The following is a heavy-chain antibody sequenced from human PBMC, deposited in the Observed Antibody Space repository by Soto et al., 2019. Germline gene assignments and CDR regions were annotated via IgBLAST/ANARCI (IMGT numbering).Heavy chain of an antibody. Sequence: ASVKVSCKASGYTFTGYYMHWVRQAPGQGFEWMGWINPNSGGTNYAQKFQGWVTMTRDTSISTAYMELSRLRSDDTAVYYCARGDCSSTSCYYYYMDVWGKGTTVTVSS. CDR2: INPNSGGT. V-gene: IGHV1-2*04. CDR1: GYTFTGYY. CDR3: ARGDCSSTSCYYYYMDV. D-gene: IGHD2-2*01. J-gene: IGHJ6*03.